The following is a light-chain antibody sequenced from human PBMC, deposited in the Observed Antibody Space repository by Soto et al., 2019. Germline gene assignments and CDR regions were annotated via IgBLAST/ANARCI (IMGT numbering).Light chain of an antibody. CDR2: KAS. CDR1: QSISSW. J-gene: IGKJ4*01. Sequence: DIQMTQSPSTLSASVGDRVTITCRASQSISSWLAWYQQKPGKAPQLLIYKASRLEGGITSRFSGSVSGTDFTLTISSLQPDDFANYYCQQYHSYSLTFGGGTKVDIK. CDR3: QQYHSYSLT. V-gene: IGKV1-5*03.